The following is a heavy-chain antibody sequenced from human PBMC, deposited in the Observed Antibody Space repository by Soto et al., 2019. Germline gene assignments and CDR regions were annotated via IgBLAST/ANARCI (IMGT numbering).Heavy chain of an antibody. CDR3: AKDRTSSWAFDY. CDR2: ISDDGRKK. D-gene: IGHD6-13*01. J-gene: IGHJ4*02. CDR1: GFTFRKSG. V-gene: IGHV3-30*18. Sequence: GGSLRLSCAASGFTFRKSGMHWVRQAPGKGLEWVAVISDDGRKKYFADSVKGRVTISRDDSKNTVYLEMNSLRDEDTAVYYCAKDRTSSWAFDYWGQGTLVTVSS.